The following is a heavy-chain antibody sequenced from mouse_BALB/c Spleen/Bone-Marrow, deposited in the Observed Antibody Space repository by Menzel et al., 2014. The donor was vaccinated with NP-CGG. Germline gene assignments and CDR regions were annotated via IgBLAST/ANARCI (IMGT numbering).Heavy chain of an antibody. J-gene: IGHJ2*01. CDR1: GYSFISQW. Sequence: QVQLNQSVFELVRPGTSVKMSCKATGYSFISQWMHWVKQRPGQGLEWIGDIYPGSDITSYNEKFKSKATLTVDPSSSTAYMQLSSLTSEDSAVYYCDQLAQGFWGQGPPLTVSS. D-gene: IGHD4-1*02. V-gene: IGHV1-55*01. CDR2: IYPGSDIT. CDR3: DQLAQGF.